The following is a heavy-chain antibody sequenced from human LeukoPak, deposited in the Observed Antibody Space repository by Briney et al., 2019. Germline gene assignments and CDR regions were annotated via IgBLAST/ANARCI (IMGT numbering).Heavy chain of an antibody. CDR2: IKSKTDGETT. Sequence: PGGSLRLSCAASGFTFNDAWMSWVRQAPGKGLEWVGRIKSKTDGETTDYAAPVEGRFTISRDDSRNTLYLQMNSLKTEDTAVYYCTTGGYDWGQGTLVAVSS. V-gene: IGHV3-15*01. D-gene: IGHD5-12*01. CDR3: TTGGYD. CDR1: GFTFNDAW. J-gene: IGHJ4*02.